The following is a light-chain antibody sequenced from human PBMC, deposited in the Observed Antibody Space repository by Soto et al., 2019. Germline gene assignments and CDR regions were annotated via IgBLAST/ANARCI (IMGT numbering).Light chain of an antibody. Sequence: EIVMTQSPATLSVSPGERATLSCRASESVSSNLAWYQQKPGQAPRLLIYGASSRATGIPDRFSGSGSGTDFTLTISRLETEDFAVYYCQQYGSSPSITFGQGTRLEIK. J-gene: IGKJ5*01. CDR1: ESVSSN. V-gene: IGKV3-20*01. CDR2: GAS. CDR3: QQYGSSPSIT.